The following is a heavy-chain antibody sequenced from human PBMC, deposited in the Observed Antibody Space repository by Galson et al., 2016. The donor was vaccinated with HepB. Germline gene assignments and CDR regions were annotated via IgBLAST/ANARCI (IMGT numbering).Heavy chain of an antibody. CDR1: GFSVGSYY. Sequence: SLRLSCAASGFSVGSYYMSWVRQAPGKGLEYVSIIYSGGSTDYADSVKGRFIISRDESKNTAYLQMISLKSDDTAVYYFTGGGSYPPDYWGQGTLVTVSS. CDR3: TGGGSYPPDY. J-gene: IGHJ4*02. CDR2: IYSGGST. D-gene: IGHD1-26*01. V-gene: IGHV3-53*01.